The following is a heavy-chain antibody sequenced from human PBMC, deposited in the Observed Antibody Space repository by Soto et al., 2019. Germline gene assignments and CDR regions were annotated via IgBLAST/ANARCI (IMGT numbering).Heavy chain of an antibody. CDR2: ISAYNGNT. D-gene: IGHD3-10*01. CDR3: ARESGSGRGSVYYYYMDV. CDR1: GYTFTSYG. V-gene: IGHV1-18*01. Sequence: ASVKVSCKASGYTFTSYGISWVRQAPGQGLEWMGWISAYNGNTNYAQKLQGRVTMTTDTSTSTAYMELRSLRSDDTAVYYCARESGSGRGSVYYYYMDVWGKGTTVTVSS. J-gene: IGHJ6*03.